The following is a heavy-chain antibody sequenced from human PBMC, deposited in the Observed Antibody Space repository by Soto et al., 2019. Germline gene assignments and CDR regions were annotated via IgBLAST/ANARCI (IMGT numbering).Heavy chain of an antibody. V-gene: IGHV3-74*01. CDR1: GFTFFAYW. D-gene: IGHD3-10*02. Sequence: EVQLVESGGGLVQPGGSLRLSCAASGFTFFAYWIHWVRQVPGKGLVWVSRINSDRSHTGYADSVRGRFTTSRDNSKNTVYLQKHRLTAEDTAVYYCAKEGDYVPYTSHNGFSSWGQGSLDTGCS. CDR2: INSDRSHT. CDR3: AKEGDYVPYTSHNGFSS. J-gene: IGHJ5*01.